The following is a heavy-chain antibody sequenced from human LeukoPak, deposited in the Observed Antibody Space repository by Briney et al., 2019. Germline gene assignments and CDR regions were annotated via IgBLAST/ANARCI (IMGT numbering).Heavy chain of an antibody. CDR2: IYHSGTT. Sequence: PSETLSLTCTVSGGSISSYYWGWIRQPPGKGLAWIGYIYHSGTTNYSPSFKSRVTISVDTSKNQFSLKLSSVTAADTAVYYCAGGHNYNYGGFDYWGQGTVVTVSS. D-gene: IGHD1-7*01. J-gene: IGHJ4*02. CDR3: AGGHNYNYGGFDY. CDR1: GGSISSYY. V-gene: IGHV4-59*01.